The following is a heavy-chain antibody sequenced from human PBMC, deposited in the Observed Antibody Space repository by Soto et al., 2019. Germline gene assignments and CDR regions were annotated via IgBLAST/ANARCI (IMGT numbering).Heavy chain of an antibody. CDR2: ISAYNGNT. CDR1: GYTFTSYG. D-gene: IGHD4-4*01. CDR3: ATDWASSFMTTQPFDY. V-gene: IGHV1-18*01. J-gene: IGHJ4*02. Sequence: ASVKVSCKASGYTFTSYGIRWVRQAPGQGLEWMGWISAYNGNTNYAQTLQGRVTMTTDTSTSTAYMGLRSLRSDDTAVYYCATDWASSFMTTQPFDYSGQGTLVTVSS.